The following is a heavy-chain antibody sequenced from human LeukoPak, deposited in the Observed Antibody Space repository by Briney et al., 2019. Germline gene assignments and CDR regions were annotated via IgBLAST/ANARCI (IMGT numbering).Heavy chain of an antibody. CDR3: AKDLGGYDILVYAFDI. V-gene: IGHV3-30*18. CDR2: ISYDGSNK. J-gene: IGHJ3*02. CDR1: GFTFNTYA. D-gene: IGHD3-9*01. Sequence: GGSLRLSCAASGFTFNTYAMSWVRQAPGKGLEWVAFISYDGSNKYYADSVKGRFTISRDNSKNTLYLQMNSLRAEDTAVYYCAKDLGGYDILVYAFDIWGQGTMVTVSS.